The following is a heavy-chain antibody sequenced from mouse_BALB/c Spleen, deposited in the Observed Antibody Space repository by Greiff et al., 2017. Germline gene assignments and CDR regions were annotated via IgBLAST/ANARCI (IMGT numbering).Heavy chain of an antibody. CDR1: GYTFTSYN. CDR2: INPGNGDT. V-gene: IGHV1-12*01. Sequence: QVQLQQPGAELVKPGASVKMSCKASGYTFTSYNMHWVKQTPGQGLEWIGAINPGNGDTSYTQKFKGKVTLTADKSTSTAYMQISSLKSEDSAVYYCASFLNGYAMDYWGQGTSVTVSS. J-gene: IGHJ4*01. D-gene: IGHD1-3*01. CDR3: ASFLNGYAMDY.